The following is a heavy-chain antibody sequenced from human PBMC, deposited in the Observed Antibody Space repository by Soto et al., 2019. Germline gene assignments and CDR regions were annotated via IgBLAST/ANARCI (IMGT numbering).Heavy chain of an antibody. CDR2: ISSSGSTI. J-gene: IGHJ6*03. Sequence: QVQLVESGGGLVKPGGSLRLSCAASGFTFSDYYMSWISQAPGKGLEWVSYISSSGSTIYYADPVKGRFTISRDNAKNSLYLQMNSLRAEDTAVYYCARTMVRGVMTLQHYYYMDVWCKGTTVTVSS. V-gene: IGHV3-11*01. D-gene: IGHD3-10*01. CDR1: GFTFSDYY. CDR3: ARTMVRGVMTLQHYYYMDV.